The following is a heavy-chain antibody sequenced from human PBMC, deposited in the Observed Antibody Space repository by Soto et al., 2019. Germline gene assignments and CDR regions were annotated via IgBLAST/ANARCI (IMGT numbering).Heavy chain of an antibody. CDR3: ATRYYDILTGGDRYYYYGMDV. J-gene: IGHJ6*02. V-gene: IGHV1-2*04. CDR1: GGTFSSYA. Sequence: ASVKVSCKASGGTFSSYAISWVRQAPGQGLEWMGWINPNSGGTNYAQKFQGWVTMTRDTSISTAYMELSRLRSDDTAVYYCATRYYDILTGGDRYYYYGMDVWGQGTTVTVSS. CDR2: INPNSGGT. D-gene: IGHD3-9*01.